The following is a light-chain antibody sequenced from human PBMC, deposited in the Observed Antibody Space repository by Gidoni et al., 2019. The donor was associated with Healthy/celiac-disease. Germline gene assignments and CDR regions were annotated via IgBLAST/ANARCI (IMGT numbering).Light chain of an antibody. CDR3: SSYAGSNNFGV. Sequence: SALTHPPSSSGSPGQSVTISCTGTSSDVGGYNYVSWYQQHPGKAPKLMIYEVSKRPSGVPDRFSGSKSGNTASLTVAGLQAEDEADYYCSSYAGSNNFGVFGGGTKLTVL. CDR1: SSDVGGYNY. CDR2: EVS. V-gene: IGLV2-8*01. J-gene: IGLJ2*01.